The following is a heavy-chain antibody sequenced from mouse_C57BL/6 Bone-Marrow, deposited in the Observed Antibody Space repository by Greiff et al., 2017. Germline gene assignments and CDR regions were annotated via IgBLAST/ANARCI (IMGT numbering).Heavy chain of an antibody. V-gene: IGHV5-4*01. CDR3: ERTPMYYFDY. Sequence: EVQLVESGGGLVKPGGSLKLSCAASGFTFSSYAMSWVRQTPEKRLEWVATISDGGSYTYYPDNVKGRFTISRDNAKNNLYLQMSHLKSEDTAMYYCERTPMYYFDYGGQGTTLTVPS. J-gene: IGHJ2*01. CDR2: ISDGGSYT. CDR1: GFTFSSYA.